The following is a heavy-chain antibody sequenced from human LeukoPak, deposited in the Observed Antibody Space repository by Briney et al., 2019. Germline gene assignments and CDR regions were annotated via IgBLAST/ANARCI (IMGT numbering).Heavy chain of an antibody. V-gene: IGHV3-11*01. J-gene: IGHJ6*03. CDR1: GFTFSDYY. CDR3: ARAPNAYYYYYYMDV. D-gene: IGHD4/OR15-4a*01. CDR2: ISSSGSTI. Sequence: PGGSLRLSCAASGFTFSDYYMSWIRQAPGKGLEWVSYISSSGSTIYYADSVKGRFTISRDNAKNSLYLQMNSLRAEDTAVYYCARAPNAYYYYYYMDVWGKGTTVTISS.